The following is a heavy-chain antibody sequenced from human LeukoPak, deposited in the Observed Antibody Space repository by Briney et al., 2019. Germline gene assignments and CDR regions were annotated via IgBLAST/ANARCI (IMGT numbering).Heavy chain of an antibody. CDR1: GGSISGYY. CDR2: IHYSGRA. D-gene: IGHD3-22*01. Sequence: TPSETLSLTCTVSGGSISGYYWTWVRQPPGKGLEWIGQIHYSGRADYNPSLKSRVTISVDTSKNQFSLKLSSVTAADTAVYYCARLDGASSGSTYFDYWGQGTLVTVSS. CDR3: ARLDGASSGSTYFDY. J-gene: IGHJ4*02. V-gene: IGHV4-59*08.